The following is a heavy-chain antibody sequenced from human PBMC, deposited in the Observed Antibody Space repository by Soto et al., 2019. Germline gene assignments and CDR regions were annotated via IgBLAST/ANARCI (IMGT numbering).Heavy chain of an antibody. J-gene: IGHJ4*02. CDR2: MFYSGNT. Sequence: QLQLQESGPGLVKPSETLSLTCTVSGDSISSSTYYRGWIRQPPGKGLEWIGSMFYSGNTYYNPSLKSRVTMSIDTSKNQFSLKLNSVTAADTAVYYCVSPEGYYDSSGYTLDYWGQGTLVTVSS. D-gene: IGHD3-22*01. CDR3: VSPEGYYDSSGYTLDY. CDR1: GDSISSSTYY. V-gene: IGHV4-39*01.